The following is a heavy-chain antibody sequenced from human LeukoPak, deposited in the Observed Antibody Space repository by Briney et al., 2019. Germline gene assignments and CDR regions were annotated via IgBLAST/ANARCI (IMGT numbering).Heavy chain of an antibody. CDR2: IYSGGST. Sequence: GGSLRLSCAASGFTVSSNYMSWVRQAPGKGLEWVSVIYSGGSTYYADSVKGRFTISRDNSKNTLYLQMNSLRAEDTAVYYCARDWPSPDGWGEYWGQGTLVTVSS. D-gene: IGHD3-10*01. CDR1: GFTVSSNY. J-gene: IGHJ4*02. CDR3: ARDWPSPDGWGEY. V-gene: IGHV3-53*01.